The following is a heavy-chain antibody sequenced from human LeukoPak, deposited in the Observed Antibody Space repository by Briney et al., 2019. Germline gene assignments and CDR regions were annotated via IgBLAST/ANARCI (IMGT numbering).Heavy chain of an antibody. V-gene: IGHV4-39*07. D-gene: IGHD5-24*01. CDR1: GGSISSSSYY. Sequence: PSETLSLTCTVSGGSISSSSYYWGWIRQPPGKGLEWIGSIYYSGSTCYNPSLESRVTISVDTSKNQFSLNLTSVTAADTAVYFCARDRGDGYNNLDYWGQGTLVTVSS. CDR3: ARDRGDGYNNLDY. CDR2: IYYSGST. J-gene: IGHJ4*02.